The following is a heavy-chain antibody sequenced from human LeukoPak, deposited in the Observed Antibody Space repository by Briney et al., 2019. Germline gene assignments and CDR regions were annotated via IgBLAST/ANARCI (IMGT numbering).Heavy chain of an antibody. CDR1: GGSISSYY. V-gene: IGHV4-59*01. CDR2: IYYSGST. J-gene: IGHJ4*02. Sequence: SGTLSLTCTVSGGSISSYYWSWIRQPPGKGLEWIGYIYYSGSTNYNPSLKSRVTISADTSKNQFSLKLSSVTAADTAVYYCARGLMMAVAGRGEFHYWGQGTLVTVSS. D-gene: IGHD6-13*01. CDR3: ARGLMMAVAGRGEFHY.